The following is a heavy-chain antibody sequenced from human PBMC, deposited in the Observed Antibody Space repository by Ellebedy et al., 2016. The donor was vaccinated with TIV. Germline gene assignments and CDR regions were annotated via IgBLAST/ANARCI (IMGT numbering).Heavy chain of an antibody. Sequence: ASVKVSCKASWGTFSSYAISWVRQAPGQGLEWMGGIIPIFGTANYAQKFQGRVTITADESTSTAYMELSSLRSEDTAVYYCARGIWFGESAPDYWGQGTLVTVSS. CDR3: ARGIWFGESAPDY. V-gene: IGHV1-69*13. CDR2: IIPIFGTA. J-gene: IGHJ4*02. D-gene: IGHD3-10*01. CDR1: WGTFSSYA.